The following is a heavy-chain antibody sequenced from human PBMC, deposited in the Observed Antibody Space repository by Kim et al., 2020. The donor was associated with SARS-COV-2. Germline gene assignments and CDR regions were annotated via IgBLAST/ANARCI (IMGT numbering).Heavy chain of an antibody. CDR3: ARFSSLLWFGVKYFDL. J-gene: IGHJ2*01. D-gene: IGHD3-10*01. CDR2: INHSGST. Sequence: SETLSLTCAVYGGSFSGYYWSWIRQPPGKGLEWIGEINHSGSTNYNPSLKSRVTISVDTSKNQFSLKLSSVTAADTAVYYCARFSSLLWFGVKYFDLWGRGTLVTVSS. V-gene: IGHV4-34*01. CDR1: GGSFSGYY.